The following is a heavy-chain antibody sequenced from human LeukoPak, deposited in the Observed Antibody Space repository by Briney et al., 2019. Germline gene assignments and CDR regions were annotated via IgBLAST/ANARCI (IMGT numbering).Heavy chain of an antibody. CDR2: IKSKADGETT. J-gene: IGHJ4*02. CDR3: AIDEPNYAPYDFDY. CDR1: RFTFSNAW. V-gene: IGHV3-15*01. Sequence: GGSLRLSCAASRFTFSNAWMNWVRQAPGKGLEWVGRIKSKADGETTDYASPVKGRFAISRDDSNNMVYLQMNSLKIEDTAVYYCAIDEPNYAPYDFDYWGQGTLVTVSS. D-gene: IGHD4/OR15-4a*01.